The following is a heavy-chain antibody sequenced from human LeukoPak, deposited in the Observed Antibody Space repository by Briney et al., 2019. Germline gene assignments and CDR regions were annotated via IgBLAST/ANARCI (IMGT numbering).Heavy chain of an antibody. V-gene: IGHV3-11*01. J-gene: IGHJ5*02. D-gene: IGHD4-17*01. CDR1: GFISSNYA. Sequence: PGGSLRLSCAASGFISSNYAMRWVRQAPGKGLEWVSYISSSGSTIYYADSVKGRFTISRDNAKNSLYLQMNSLRAEDTAVYYCARSRGIRKHGYGDYVWFDPWGQETLVTVSS. CDR3: ARSRGIRKHGYGDYVWFDP. CDR2: ISSSGSTI.